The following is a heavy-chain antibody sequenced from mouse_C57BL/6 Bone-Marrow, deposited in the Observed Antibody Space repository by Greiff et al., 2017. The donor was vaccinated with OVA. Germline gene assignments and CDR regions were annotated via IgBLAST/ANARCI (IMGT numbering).Heavy chain of an antibody. CDR1: GYSITSGYD. Sequence: EVQVVESGPGMVKPSQSLSLTCTVTGYSITSGYDWHWIRHFPGNKLECMGYIRYSGSTNYNPSLKSRIPITHDTSTNHSFLKLNSLTTEDEATYYCARENYDAYYVCWYLDVGGTGTTVTVTA. CDR3: ARENYDAYYVCWYLDV. V-gene: IGHV3-1*01. D-gene: IGHD2-3*01. CDR2: IRYSGST. J-gene: IGHJ1*03.